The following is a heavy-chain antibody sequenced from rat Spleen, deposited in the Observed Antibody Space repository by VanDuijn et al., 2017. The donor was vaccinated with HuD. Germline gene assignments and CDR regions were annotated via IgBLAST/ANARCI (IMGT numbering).Heavy chain of an antibody. J-gene: IGHJ2*01. CDR1: GFTFSNSG. Sequence: EVQLVESGGGLVQPGRSLKLSCGVSGFTFSNSGLAWVRQAPKKGLEWVATIIYDGSRTYYRDSVKGRSTISRDIANSTLYLRMNSLRSEDTATYYCTRGTYYRHWGQGVMVTVSS. CDR3: TRGTYYRH. CDR2: IIYDGSRT. V-gene: IGHV5-7*01. D-gene: IGHD1-9*01.